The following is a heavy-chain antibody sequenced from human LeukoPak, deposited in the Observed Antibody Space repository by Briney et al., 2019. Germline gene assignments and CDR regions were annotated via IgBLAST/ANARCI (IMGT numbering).Heavy chain of an antibody. CDR3: VKGTRAPDF. CDR2: IANFGDS. J-gene: IGHJ4*02. Sequence: SETLSLTCTVSGVSLTGGYWSWYRQSPAKGLETIAYIANFGDSNLNPSLRSRATVSMDASKNQFSLKLTSVTAADTVVYYCVKGTRAPDFWGQGILVTVSS. V-gene: IGHV4-59*01. CDR1: GVSLTGGY.